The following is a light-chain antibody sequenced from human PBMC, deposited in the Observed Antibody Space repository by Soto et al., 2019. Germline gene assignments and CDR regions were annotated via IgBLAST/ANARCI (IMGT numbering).Light chain of an antibody. Sequence: QSALTQPASVSGSPGQSITVTCTGTSSDVGGYSLVSWYHQNPGNAPKLVIYEGTKRPSGVSNRLSGSKSGNTASLTISGLQAEDEGDYYCCSYVSNTVIFGGGTKLTVL. V-gene: IGLV2-23*01. CDR1: SSDVGGYSL. J-gene: IGLJ2*01. CDR3: CSYVSNTVI. CDR2: EGT.